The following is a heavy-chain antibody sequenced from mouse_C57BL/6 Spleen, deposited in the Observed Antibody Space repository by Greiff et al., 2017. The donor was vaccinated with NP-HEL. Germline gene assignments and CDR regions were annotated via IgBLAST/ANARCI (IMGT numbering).Heavy chain of an antibody. CDR2: IYPSDSET. V-gene: IGHV1-61*01. CDR1: GYTFTSYW. Sequence: QVQLQQPGAELVRPGSSVKLSCKASGYTFTSYWMDWVKQRPGQGLEWIGNIYPSDSETHYNQKFKDKATLTVDKSSSTAYMQLSSLTSEDSAVYYCARDGTYEGYFDVWGTGTTVTVSS. D-gene: IGHD2-1*01. CDR3: ARDGTYEGYFDV. J-gene: IGHJ1*03.